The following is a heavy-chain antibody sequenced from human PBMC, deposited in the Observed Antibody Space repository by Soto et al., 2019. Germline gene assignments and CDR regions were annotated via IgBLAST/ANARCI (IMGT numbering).Heavy chain of an antibody. V-gene: IGHV1-18*01. J-gene: IGHJ3*02. D-gene: IGHD3-22*01. CDR3: AREMNYYDSSGYYDDAFDI. CDR1: GYTFTSYG. CDR2: ISAYNGNT. Sequence: ASVKVSCKASGYTFTSYGISWVRQAPGQGLEWMGWISAYNGNTNYAQKLQGRVTMTTDTSTSTAYMELRSLRSDDTAVYYCAREMNYYDSSGYYDDAFDIWGPGTMVTVSS.